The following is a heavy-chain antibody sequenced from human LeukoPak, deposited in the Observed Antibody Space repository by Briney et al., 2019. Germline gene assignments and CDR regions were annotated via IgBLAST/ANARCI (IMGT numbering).Heavy chain of an antibody. J-gene: IGHJ2*01. CDR1: GGSISSSNW. CDR2: IYHSGST. V-gene: IGHV4-4*02. CDR3: ARAPVITMIVVVIMRFDL. D-gene: IGHD3-22*01. Sequence: PSETLSLTCAVSGGSISSSNWWSWVRQPPGKGLEWIGEIYHSGSTNYNPSLKSRVTISVDKSKNQFSLKLSSVTAADTAVYYCARAPVITMIVVVIMRFDLWGRGTLVTVSS.